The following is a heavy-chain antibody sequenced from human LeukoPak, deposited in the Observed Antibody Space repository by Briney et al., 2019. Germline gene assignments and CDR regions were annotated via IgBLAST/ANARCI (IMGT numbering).Heavy chain of an antibody. CDR1: GCTFSDYY. J-gene: IGHJ2*01. Sequence: GGSLRLSCSASGCTFSDYYMNWIRQAPGKGLEWVSYIGATSTYTNYADSVKGRFTISRDNAKNTLYLQMNSLRAEDTAVYYCAREGRDYWYFDLWGRGTLVTVSS. CDR3: AREGRDYWYFDL. D-gene: IGHD2-15*01. V-gene: IGHV3-11*06. CDR2: IGATSTYT.